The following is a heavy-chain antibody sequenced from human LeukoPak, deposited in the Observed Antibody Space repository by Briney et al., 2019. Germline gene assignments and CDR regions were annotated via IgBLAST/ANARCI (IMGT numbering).Heavy chain of an antibody. Sequence: GASVKVSCKASGYTFTSYYMHWVRQAPGQGLEWMGIINPSGGSTSYAQKFQGRVTITADESTSTAYMELSSLRSEDTAVYYCARDSSIQLGSEGSYYYYYNMDVWGKGTTVTISS. CDR3: ARDSSIQLGSEGSYYYYYNMDV. J-gene: IGHJ6*03. CDR1: GYTFTSYY. CDR2: INPSGGST. D-gene: IGHD5-18*01. V-gene: IGHV1-46*01.